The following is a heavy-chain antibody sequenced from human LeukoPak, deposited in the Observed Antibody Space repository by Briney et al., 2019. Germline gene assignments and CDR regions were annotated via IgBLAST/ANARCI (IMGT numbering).Heavy chain of an antibody. Sequence: ASVKVSCKASGYTFTSYGISWVRQAPGQGLEWMGWISAYNGNTNYAQKLHGRVTMTTNTSTGTAYMELRSLRSDDTAVYYCARGSRIAAAGTVGGYWGQGTLVTVSS. CDR1: GYTFTSYG. V-gene: IGHV1-18*01. CDR2: ISAYNGNT. CDR3: ARGSRIAAAGTVGGY. D-gene: IGHD6-13*01. J-gene: IGHJ4*02.